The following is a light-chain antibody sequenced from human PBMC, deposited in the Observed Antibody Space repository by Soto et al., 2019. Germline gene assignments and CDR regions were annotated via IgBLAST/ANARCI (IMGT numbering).Light chain of an antibody. CDR2: DVN. CDR1: SSDVGAHNY. J-gene: IGLJ2*01. V-gene: IGLV2-8*01. Sequence: QSVLTQPPSASGSPGQSLTISCTGTSSDVGAHNYVSWYQQNPGKAPKLMLYDVNKRPSGVPDRFSGSIDSSSNSASLTISGLQPEDEADYYCQSYDNFNLLFGGGTKLTVL. CDR3: QSYDNFNLL.